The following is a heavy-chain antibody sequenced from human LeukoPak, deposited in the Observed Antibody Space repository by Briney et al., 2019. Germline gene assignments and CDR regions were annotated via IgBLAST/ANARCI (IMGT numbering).Heavy chain of an antibody. V-gene: IGHV3-64D*09. J-gene: IGHJ4*02. D-gene: IGHD2-15*01. CDR1: GFTFSNYA. Sequence: PGGSLRLSCSASGFTFSNYAMHWVRQAPGKELEYVSTISSNGGSTYYADSVKGRFIISRDNSKNTLYLQMSSLRAEDTAVYYCVKDKYPVVVAATLDYWGQGTLVTVSS. CDR2: ISSNGGST. CDR3: VKDKYPVVVAATLDY.